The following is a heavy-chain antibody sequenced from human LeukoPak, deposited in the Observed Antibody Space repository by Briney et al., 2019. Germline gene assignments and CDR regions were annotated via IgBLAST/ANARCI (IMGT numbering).Heavy chain of an antibody. Sequence: GGSLRLSCAASGFTVSSNYMSWVRQAPGKGLEWVSVIYSGGSTYYADSVKGRFTISRDNSKNTLYLQMNSLRAEDTAVYYCARSSRANDIVVVVAATDWGQGTLVTVSS. D-gene: IGHD2-15*01. V-gene: IGHV3-53*01. CDR3: ARSSRANDIVVVVAATD. J-gene: IGHJ4*02. CDR2: IYSGGST. CDR1: GFTVSSNY.